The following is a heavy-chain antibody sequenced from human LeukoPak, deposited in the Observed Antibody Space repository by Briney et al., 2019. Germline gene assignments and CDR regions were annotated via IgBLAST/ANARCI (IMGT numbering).Heavy chain of an antibody. V-gene: IGHV4-39*01. D-gene: IGHD6-19*01. CDR3: ARSTVAGTRKVDY. Sequence: SQTLSLTCTVSGGSISSSTYYWGWIRQPPGKGLEWIGSIYYSGSTYYNPSLRSRVTISVDTSKNQFSLRLSSVTAADTAVYYCARSTVAGTRKVDYWGQGTLVTVSS. CDR2: IYYSGST. CDR1: GGSISSSTYY. J-gene: IGHJ4*02.